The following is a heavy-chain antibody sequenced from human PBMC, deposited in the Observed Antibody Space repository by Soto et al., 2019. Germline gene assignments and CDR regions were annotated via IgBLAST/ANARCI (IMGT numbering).Heavy chain of an antibody. D-gene: IGHD6-13*01. V-gene: IGHV1-69*01. Sequence: QVQLVQSGAEGKKPGSSVKVSCKASGCTFSSYAISWVRQAPGQGREWMGGSIPIFGTANYAQKCQGRVTITADESTRKDYMELSSLRSEDTAVYYCAIVGRIAALWDYFDYWGQGTLVTVSS. CDR1: GCTFSSYA. CDR2: SIPIFGTA. CDR3: AIVGRIAALWDYFDY. J-gene: IGHJ4*02.